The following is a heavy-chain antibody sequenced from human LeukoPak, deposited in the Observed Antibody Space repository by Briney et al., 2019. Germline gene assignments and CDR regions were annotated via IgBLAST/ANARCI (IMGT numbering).Heavy chain of an antibody. CDR3: ARVNLASVTTNGAFDI. CDR2: VSNDGRST. V-gene: IGHV3-30*04. J-gene: IGHJ3*02. D-gene: IGHD4-11*01. Sequence: PGGSLRLSCAASGFTFSPYAMHWVRQAPGKGLEWVAVVSNDGRSTYYVDSVKGRFSISRDNSKDTLYLEMNSLREEDTAVYYCARVNLASVTTNGAFDIWGQGTMVTVSS. CDR1: GFTFSPYA.